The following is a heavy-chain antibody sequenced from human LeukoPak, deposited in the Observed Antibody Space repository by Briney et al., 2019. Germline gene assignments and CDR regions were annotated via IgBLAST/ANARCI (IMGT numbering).Heavy chain of an antibody. CDR2: INHSGST. V-gene: IGHV4-34*01. J-gene: IGHJ4*02. CDR1: GGSFSGYY. D-gene: IGHD5-24*01. CDR3: ARGPPGWHTTSVPSGY. Sequence: PSETLSLTCAVYGGSFSGYYWSWIRQPPGKGLEWIGEINHSGSTNYNPSLKSRVTISVDTSKNQFSLKLSSVTAADTAVYYCARGPPGWHTTSVPSGYWGQGTLVTVSS.